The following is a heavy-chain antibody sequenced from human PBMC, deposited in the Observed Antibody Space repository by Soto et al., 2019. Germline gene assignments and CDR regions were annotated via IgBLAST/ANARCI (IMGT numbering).Heavy chain of an antibody. CDR3: ARLIARAFNI. J-gene: IGHJ3*02. CDR2: ISNSGSTI. Sequence: QVQLVESGGGLVKPGGSLRLSCAASGFTFSDYYMAWIRQAPGKGLEYISFISNSGSTIYYVDSVKGRFTISRDNAKNLLFLQMNSLRAEDTAVYYCARLIARAFNIWGQVTMVNVSS. CDR1: GFTFSDYY. V-gene: IGHV3-11*01.